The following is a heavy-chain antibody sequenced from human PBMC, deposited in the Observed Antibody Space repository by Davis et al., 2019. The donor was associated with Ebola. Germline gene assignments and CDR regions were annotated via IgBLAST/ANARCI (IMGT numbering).Heavy chain of an antibody. J-gene: IGHJ4*02. CDR3: ARDSPITGTIL. Sequence: MPSETLSLTCAVSGGPFNGYYWSWVRQPPGKGLEWIGEIYHSGSTNYNPSLKSRVTISVDKSKNQFSLKLSSVTAADTAVYYCARDSPITGTILWGQGTLVTVSS. CDR2: IYHSGST. V-gene: IGHV4-34*01. CDR1: GGPFNGYY. D-gene: IGHD1-7*01.